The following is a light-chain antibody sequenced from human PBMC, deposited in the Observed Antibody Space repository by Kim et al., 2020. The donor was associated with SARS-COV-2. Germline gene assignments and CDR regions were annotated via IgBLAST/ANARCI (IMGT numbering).Light chain of an antibody. Sequence: SPGERASLSCRASHSVSRTYLVWYQQKPGQAPRLLMYGASSRATGIPDRFSGSGSGTDFTLTISRLEPEDFAVYYCQQYDRSPFTFGQGTRLGIK. CDR2: GAS. CDR3: QQYDRSPFT. CDR1: HSVSRTY. J-gene: IGKJ5*01. V-gene: IGKV3-20*01.